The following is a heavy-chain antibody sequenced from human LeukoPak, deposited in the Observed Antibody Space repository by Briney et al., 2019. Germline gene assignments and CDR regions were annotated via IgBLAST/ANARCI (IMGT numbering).Heavy chain of an antibody. CDR3: AWQGATTGFDY. J-gene: IGHJ4*02. CDR1: GGSFSGYY. D-gene: IGHD1-26*01. Sequence: SETLSLTCAVYGGSFSGYYWSWIRQPPGKGLEWIGEINHSGSTNYNPSLKSRVTISVDTSKNQFSLKLSSVTAADTAVYYCAWQGATTGFDYWGQGTLVTVSS. V-gene: IGHV4-34*01. CDR2: INHSGST.